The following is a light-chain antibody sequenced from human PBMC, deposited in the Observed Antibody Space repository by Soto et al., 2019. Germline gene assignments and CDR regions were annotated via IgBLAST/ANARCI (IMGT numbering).Light chain of an antibody. J-gene: IGKJ1*01. CDR2: DAS. CDR1: QSVRSN. CDR3: QQYFTSPWT. Sequence: EVVMTQSPATLSVSPGERATLSCRASQSVRSNLAWYQQKPGQAPRLLMYDASTRATGIPARFSGSGSGTDFTLTISSLEPEDAAVYYCQQYFTSPWTFGQGTKVDI. V-gene: IGKV3-15*01.